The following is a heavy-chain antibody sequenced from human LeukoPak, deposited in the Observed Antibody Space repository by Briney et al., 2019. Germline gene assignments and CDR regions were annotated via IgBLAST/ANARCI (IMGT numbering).Heavy chain of an antibody. CDR1: GFTFSSYW. V-gene: IGHV3-7*01. CDR3: ARRGYSYGYVPYYFDY. Sequence: GGSLRLSCAASGFTFSSYWMSWVRQAPGKGLEWVANIKQDGSEKYCVDSVKGRFTISRDNAKNSLYLQMNSLRAEDTAVYYCARRGYSYGYVPYYFDYWGQGTLVTVSS. CDR2: IKQDGSEK. J-gene: IGHJ4*02. D-gene: IGHD5-18*01.